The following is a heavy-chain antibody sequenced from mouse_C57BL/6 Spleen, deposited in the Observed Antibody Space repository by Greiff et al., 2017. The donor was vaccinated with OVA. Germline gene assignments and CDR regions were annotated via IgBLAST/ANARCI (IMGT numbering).Heavy chain of an antibody. CDR3: ARSRDRFDY. V-gene: IGHV5-6*02. J-gene: IGHJ2*01. Sequence: DVMLVESGGDLVKPGGSLKLSCAASGFTFSSYGMSWVRQTPDKRLEWVATISSGGSYTYYPDSVKGRFTISRDNAKNTLYLQMSSLKSEDTAMYCCARSRDRFDYWGQGTTLTVSS. D-gene: IGHD3-3*01. CDR1: GFTFSSYG. CDR2: ISSGGSYT.